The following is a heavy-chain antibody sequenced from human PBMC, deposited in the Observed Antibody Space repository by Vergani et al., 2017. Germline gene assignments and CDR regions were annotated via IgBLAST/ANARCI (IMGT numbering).Heavy chain of an antibody. D-gene: IGHD6-13*01. J-gene: IGHJ2*01. CDR2: IYPGDSDT. Sequence: EVQLLESGGGLVQPGESLKISCKGSGYSFTSYWIGWVRQMPGKGLEWMGIIYPGDSDTRYSPSFQGQVTISADKSISTAYLQWSSLKASDTAMYYCASGPAGGYWYFDLWGRGTLVTVSS. CDR3: ASGPAGGYWYFDL. CDR1: GYSFTSYW. V-gene: IGHV5-51*01.